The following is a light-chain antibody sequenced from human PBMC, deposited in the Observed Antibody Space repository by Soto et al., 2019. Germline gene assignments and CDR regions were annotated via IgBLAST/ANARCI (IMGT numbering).Light chain of an antibody. Sequence: SYELTQPPSVSVAPGKTARITCGGNNIGSKSVHWYQQKPGQAPVLVIYYDSDRPSGIPERFSGSNSRNTATLTISRVEAGDEADYYCQVWDSSSDHLVVFGGGTKLTVL. CDR3: QVWDSSSDHLVV. CDR1: NIGSKS. CDR2: YDS. J-gene: IGLJ2*01. V-gene: IGLV3-21*04.